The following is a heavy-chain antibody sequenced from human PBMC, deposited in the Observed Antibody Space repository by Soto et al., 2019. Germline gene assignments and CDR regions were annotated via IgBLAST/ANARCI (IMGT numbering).Heavy chain of an antibody. J-gene: IGHJ4*02. CDR3: ARGPTGWFGYDY. V-gene: IGHV3-74*01. CDR1: GFTFSTSW. CDR2: IKSDASTT. D-gene: IGHD3-10*01. Sequence: EVQLVESGGGLVQPGGSLRLSCAASGFTFSTSWMHWVRQAAGKGLVWFSGIKSDASTTNYADSVKGRFIISRDNAKNTLYLQMDSLTVEDTAVYYCARGPTGWFGYDYWGQGTLVTVSS.